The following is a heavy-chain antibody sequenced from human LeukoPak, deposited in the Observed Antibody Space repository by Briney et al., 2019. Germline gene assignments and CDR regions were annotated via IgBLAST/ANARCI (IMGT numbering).Heavy chain of an antibody. CDR2: IYTTGVT. D-gene: IGHD5-12*01. V-gene: IGHV4-4*07. CDR3: ARSLGTGYDPRSYWNYYMDV. J-gene: IGHJ6*03. CDR1: GGSISTHF. Sequence: SETLSLTCTVSGGSISTHFWTWIRQPAGKRLEWIGRIYTTGVTNYNPSLKSRVTMPVDTSKNQFSLELKSVTAADTAVYYCARSLGTGYDPRSYWNYYMDVWGKGTTVTVSS.